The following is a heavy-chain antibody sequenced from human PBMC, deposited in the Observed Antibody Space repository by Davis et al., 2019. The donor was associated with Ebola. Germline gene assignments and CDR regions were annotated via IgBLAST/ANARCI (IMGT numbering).Heavy chain of an antibody. J-gene: IGHJ3*01. D-gene: IGHD5-24*01. Sequence: MPGGSLRLSCAVYGGSFSGYYWSWIRQPPGKGLEWIGNINFRGTTYYSPSLKSRTTISVDTSKNQFSLQLTSVTAADTAIYYCARGGVEMATVHTDAFDVWGQGTSVTVAS. CDR1: GGSFSGYY. CDR2: INFRGTT. CDR3: ARGGVEMATVHTDAFDV. V-gene: IGHV4-34*01.